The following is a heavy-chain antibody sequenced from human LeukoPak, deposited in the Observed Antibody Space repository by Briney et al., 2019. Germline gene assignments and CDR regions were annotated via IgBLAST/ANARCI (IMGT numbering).Heavy chain of an antibody. V-gene: IGHV3-74*01. J-gene: IGHJ4*02. Sequence: PGGSLRLSCAASGFTVSRYWMHWVRQAPGKGLVWVARINVEGNYIDYAESVKGRFTISRDSGKNTLYLQMNSVRAEDTAVYSCARDLTGPYDHWGQGTLVTVSS. CDR3: ARDLTGPYDH. CDR2: INVEGNYI. CDR1: GFTVSRYW. D-gene: IGHD3-22*01.